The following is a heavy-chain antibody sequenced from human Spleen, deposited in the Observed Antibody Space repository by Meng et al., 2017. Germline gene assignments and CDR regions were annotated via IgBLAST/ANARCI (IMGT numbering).Heavy chain of an antibody. CDR3: ARGPTTMAHDFDY. V-gene: IGHV4-34*01. D-gene: IGHD4-11*01. CDR2: INHSGST. Sequence: QVTLVQWCAGLLKLAETLSLTCVVSGGSFSDYHWSWIRQPPGKGLEWIGEINHSGSTNYNPSLESRATISVDTSQNNLSLKLSSVTAADSAVYYCARGPTTMAHDFDYWGQGTLVTVPS. J-gene: IGHJ4*02. CDR1: GGSFSDYH.